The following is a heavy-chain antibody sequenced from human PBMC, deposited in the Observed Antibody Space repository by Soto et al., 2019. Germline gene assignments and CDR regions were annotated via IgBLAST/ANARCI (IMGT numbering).Heavy chain of an antibody. CDR2: IYPGDSGT. V-gene: IGHV5-51*01. Sequence: GESLKISCKASGYSFTTDWIGWVRQMPGKGLEWMGIIYPGDSGTRYSPSFQGQVTISADRSTSTVFLQWASLKASDTAVYFCARKDKSGYFNWFDPWGQGTLVTVSS. D-gene: IGHD3-22*01. CDR1: GYSFTTDW. CDR3: ARKDKSGYFNWFDP. J-gene: IGHJ5*02.